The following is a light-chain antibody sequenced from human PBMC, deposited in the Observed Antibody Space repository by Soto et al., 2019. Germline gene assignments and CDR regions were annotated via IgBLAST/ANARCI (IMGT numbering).Light chain of an antibody. J-gene: IGKJ1*01. CDR2: LKS. CDR3: MQARQSPPT. V-gene: IGKV2-28*01. CDR1: KSLLHSNGYNY. Sequence: DSVMTPSPLSLPVTPGEPASISCRSTKSLLHSNGYNYLDWYLQKPGQSRQLLIYLKSNRASGVPDRVSGLGSGTDFTRKISRVEAEDVGVDSGMQARQSPPTFGQGTKVEIK.